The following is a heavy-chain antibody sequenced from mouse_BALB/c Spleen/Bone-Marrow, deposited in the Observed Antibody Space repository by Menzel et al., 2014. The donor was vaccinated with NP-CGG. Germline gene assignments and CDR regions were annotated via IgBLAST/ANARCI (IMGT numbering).Heavy chain of an antibody. J-gene: IGHJ3*01. CDR2: ISDGGGYI. Sequence: EVKLVESGGGLVKPGGSLKLSCAASGFTFSDYYMYWVRQTPEKRLEWVATISDGGGYISYKDSVKGRFTISRDNAKNNLYLQMSSLKSEDTATYYCLDGYYPWFASWGQGTLVTVSA. CDR3: LDGYYPWFAS. CDR1: GFTFSDYY. V-gene: IGHV5-4*02. D-gene: IGHD2-3*01.